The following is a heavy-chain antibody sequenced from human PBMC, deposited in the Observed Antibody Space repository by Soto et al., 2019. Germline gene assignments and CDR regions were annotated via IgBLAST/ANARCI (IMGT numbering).Heavy chain of an antibody. CDR1: GFALSTSGVG. CDR3: AHSGDYGDYEGLADY. CDR2: IYLYDDK. D-gene: IGHD4-17*01. V-gene: IGHV2-5*01. J-gene: IGHJ4*02. Sequence: QITLKESGPTLVKPTQTLTLTCTFSGFALSTSGVGVGWIRQPPGKALEWLALIYLYDDKRYSPSLKSRLTITKDTSKNQVVLTMTNMDPVDTATYYCAHSGDYGDYEGLADYWGQGTLVTVSS.